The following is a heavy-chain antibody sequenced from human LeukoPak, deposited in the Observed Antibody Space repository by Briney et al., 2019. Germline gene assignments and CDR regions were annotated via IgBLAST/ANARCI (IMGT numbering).Heavy chain of an antibody. Sequence: GGSLRLSCAASGFTFSSYAMSWARQAPGKGLEWVSAISGSGSITYYADSVKGRFTISRDNSKNTLYLQMNSLRAEDTAVYYCAKGVGEGAFDIWGQGTMVTVSS. J-gene: IGHJ3*02. V-gene: IGHV3-23*01. CDR1: GFTFSSYA. D-gene: IGHD3-10*01. CDR3: AKGVGEGAFDI. CDR2: ISGSGSIT.